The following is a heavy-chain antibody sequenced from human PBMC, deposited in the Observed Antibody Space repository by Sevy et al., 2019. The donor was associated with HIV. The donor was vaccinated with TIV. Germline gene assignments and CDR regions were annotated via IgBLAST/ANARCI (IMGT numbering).Heavy chain of an antibody. V-gene: IGHV3-66*02. D-gene: IGHD6-19*01. CDR2: IFSSGST. J-gene: IGHJ4*02. CDR1: GFIVNDKY. Sequence: GGSLRLSCAISGFIVNDKYIIWVRQAPGKGLEWVSVIFSSGSTYYADSAKGRFTFSRDNSKNTVYLQMNSVRAEDTAVYYCVSLFLSYRSGWSYFDYWGQGTLVTVSS. CDR3: VSLFLSYRSGWSYFDY.